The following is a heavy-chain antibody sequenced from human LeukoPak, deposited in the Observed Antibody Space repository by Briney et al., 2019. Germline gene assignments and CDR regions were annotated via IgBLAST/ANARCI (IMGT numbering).Heavy chain of an antibody. CDR1: GFTFSSYW. J-gene: IGHJ3*02. CDR2: INSDGSST. Sequence: GGSLRLSCAASGFTFSSYWMHWVRQAPGKGLVWVSRINSDGSSTSYADSVKGRFTISRDNAKNTLYLQMNSLRAEDTAVYYCARGGPGYGDPNAFDIWGQGTMVTVSS. CDR3: ARGGPGYGDPNAFDI. V-gene: IGHV3-74*01. D-gene: IGHD4-17*01.